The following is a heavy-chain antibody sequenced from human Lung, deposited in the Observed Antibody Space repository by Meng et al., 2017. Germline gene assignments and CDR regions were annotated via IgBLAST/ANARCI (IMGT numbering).Heavy chain of an antibody. V-gene: IGHV3-33*01. Sequence: QVQLVESGGGVVQPGRSRRLSCAASGFTFSSYGMHWVRQAPGKGLEWVAVIWYDGSNKYYADSVKGRFTISRDNSKNTPYLQMNSLRAEDTAVYYCARGRYSSSSAVVDYWGQGTLVTVSS. CDR1: GFTFSSYG. D-gene: IGHD6-13*01. J-gene: IGHJ4*02. CDR2: IWYDGSNK. CDR3: ARGRYSSSSAVVDY.